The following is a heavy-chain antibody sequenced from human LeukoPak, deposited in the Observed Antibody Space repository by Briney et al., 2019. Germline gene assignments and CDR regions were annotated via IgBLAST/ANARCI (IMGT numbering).Heavy chain of an antibody. CDR3: ARHGYGDYVSLLDY. J-gene: IGHJ4*02. Sequence: SETLSLTCTASGGSISSHYLSWIRQPPGKGLEWIGSTYNTESTNYNPSLKSRVTILVDTSKNQFSLKLTSVTAADTAVYYCARHGYGDYVSLLDYWGQGTLVAVSS. CDR1: GGSISSHY. V-gene: IGHV4-59*08. CDR2: TYNTEST. D-gene: IGHD4-17*01.